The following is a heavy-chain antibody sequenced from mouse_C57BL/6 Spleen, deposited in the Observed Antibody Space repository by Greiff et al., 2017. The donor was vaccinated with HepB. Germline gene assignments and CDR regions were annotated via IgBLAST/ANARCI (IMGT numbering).Heavy chain of an antibody. CDR3: ASRNYGNSPGFAY. V-gene: IGHV1-55*01. J-gene: IGHJ3*01. D-gene: IGHD2-1*01. Sequence: QVQLQQPGAELVKPGASVKMSCKASGYTFTSYWITWVKQRPGQGLEWIGDIYPGSGSTNYNEKFKSKATLTVDTSSSTAYMQLSSLTSEDSAVYYGASRNYGNSPGFAYWGQGTRVTVSA. CDR1: GYTFTSYW. CDR2: IYPGSGST.